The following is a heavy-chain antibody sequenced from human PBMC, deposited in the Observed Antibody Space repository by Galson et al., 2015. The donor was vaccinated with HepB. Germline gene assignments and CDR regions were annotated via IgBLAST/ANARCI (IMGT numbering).Heavy chain of an antibody. V-gene: IGHV3-21*01. CDR1: GFTFSSYS. J-gene: IGHJ4*02. Sequence: SLRLSCAASGFTFSSYSMNWVRQAPGKGLEWDSSISSSSSYIYYADSVKGRFTISRDNAKNSLYLQMNSLRAEDTAVYYCARVPVEGSGYYFDYWGQGTLVTVSS. CDR3: ARVPVEGSGYYFDY. CDR2: ISSSSSYI. D-gene: IGHD5-12*01.